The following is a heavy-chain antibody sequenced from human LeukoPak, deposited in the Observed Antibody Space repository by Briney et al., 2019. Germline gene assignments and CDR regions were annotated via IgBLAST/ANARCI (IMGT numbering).Heavy chain of an antibody. CDR3: ARSGGLGASNADAFDI. CDR2: IIPVYGTA. V-gene: IGHV1-69*13. J-gene: IGHJ3*02. CDR1: GGTVNNYG. D-gene: IGHD1-26*01. Sequence: ASVKVSCKGSGGTVNNYGLNWVRQAPGQGLEWMGGIIPVYGTANYAQKFRDRVTITSDESTSTTYMELSSLRSEDTAVYYCARSGGLGASNADAFDIWGQGTTVTVSS.